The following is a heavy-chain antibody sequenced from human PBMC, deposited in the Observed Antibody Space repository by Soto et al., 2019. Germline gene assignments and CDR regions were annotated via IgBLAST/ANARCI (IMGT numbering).Heavy chain of an antibody. J-gene: IGHJ4*02. Sequence: GASVKVSCKASGGTFSSYAISWVRQAPGQGLEWMGGIIPIFGTANYAQKFQGRVTITADESTSTAYMELSSLRSEDTAEYYCARADDYGETDYFDYWGQGTLVTVSS. CDR1: GGTFSSYA. V-gene: IGHV1-69*13. D-gene: IGHD4-17*01. CDR3: ARADDYGETDYFDY. CDR2: IIPIFGTA.